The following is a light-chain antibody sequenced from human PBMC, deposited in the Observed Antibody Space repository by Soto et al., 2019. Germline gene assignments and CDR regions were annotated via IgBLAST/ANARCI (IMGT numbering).Light chain of an antibody. J-gene: IGKJ1*01. V-gene: IGKV4-1*01. CDR3: QQYYDPPRT. CDR2: WAS. Sequence: EIVLTQSPGTVSLSPGERATLSCRASQSVSSSYLAWYQQKPGQPPKLLIFWASTRESGVPDRFSGSGSGTDFTLTISSLQAEDVAVYYCQQYYDPPRTFGQGTKVDIK. CDR1: QSVSSSY.